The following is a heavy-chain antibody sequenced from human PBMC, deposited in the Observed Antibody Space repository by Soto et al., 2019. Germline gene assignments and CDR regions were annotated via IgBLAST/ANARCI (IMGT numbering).Heavy chain of an antibody. D-gene: IGHD6-13*01. CDR2: IIPIFGTA. CDR1: GGTFSSYA. Sequence: QVQLVQSGAEVKKPGSSVKVSCKASGGTFSSYAISWVRQAPGQGLEWMGGIIPIFGTANYAQKFQGRVTITADKSTSTAYMELCSLRSEDTAVYYCARRGFIAAAGLYYYYGMDVWGQGTTVTVSS. CDR3: ARRGFIAAAGLYYYYGMDV. V-gene: IGHV1-69*06. J-gene: IGHJ6*02.